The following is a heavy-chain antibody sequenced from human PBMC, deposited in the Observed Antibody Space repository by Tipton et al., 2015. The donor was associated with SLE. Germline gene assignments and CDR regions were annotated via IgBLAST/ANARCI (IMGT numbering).Heavy chain of an antibody. CDR3: ARLRIMLPATQDYYYDGMDV. CDR2: INVDNGDT. Sequence: QVQLVQSGPEVKQPGASVKVSCKASGYRFSYYALHWLRQAPGQRPEWMGWINVDNGDTKYSQTFQGRVMLTRDTSASTAYMELSSLRSEDTAVYYCARLRIMLPATQDYYYDGMDVWGQGTTVTVSS. D-gene: IGHD2-15*01. J-gene: IGHJ6*02. CDR1: GYRFSYYA. V-gene: IGHV1-3*01.